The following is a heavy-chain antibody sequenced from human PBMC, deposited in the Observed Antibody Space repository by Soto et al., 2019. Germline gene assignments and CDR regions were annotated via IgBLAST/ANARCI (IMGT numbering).Heavy chain of an antibody. CDR3: ARDKITGILDY. D-gene: IGHD1-20*01. J-gene: IGHJ4*02. Sequence: ASVKVSCKASGYTFTSYDMYWVRHAPGQRLEWMGWINAGNGNTKYSQKFQGRVTITRDTSASTAYMELSSLRSEDTAVYYRARDKITGILDYRGQGTLVTVSS. CDR2: INAGNGNT. V-gene: IGHV1-3*01. CDR1: GYTFTSYD.